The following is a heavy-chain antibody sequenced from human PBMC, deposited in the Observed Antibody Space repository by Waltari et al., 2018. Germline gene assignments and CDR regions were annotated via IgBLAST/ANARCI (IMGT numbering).Heavy chain of an antibody. V-gene: IGHV4-38-2*01. J-gene: IGHJ3*02. CDR1: GYSISSGYY. CDR2: IYYSGST. CDR3: ARSRSSCSSTSCSYDAFDI. Sequence: QVQLQESGPGLVKPSETLSLTCAVSGYSISSGYYWGWIRQPPGKGLEWIGSIYYSGSTYYNPSRKSRVTISVDTSKNQFSLKLSSVTAADTAVYYCARSRSSCSSTSCSYDAFDIWGQGTMVTVSS. D-gene: IGHD2-2*01.